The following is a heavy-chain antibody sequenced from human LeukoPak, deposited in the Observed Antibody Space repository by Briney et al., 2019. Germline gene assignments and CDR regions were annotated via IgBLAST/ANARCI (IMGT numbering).Heavy chain of an antibody. Sequence: GASVKVSCKASGYTFTCYGISWLRQAPGQGLEWMGWISAYNGNTNYAQKLQGRVTMTTDTSTSTAYMDLRSLRSDDTAVYYCARGRLSTGTMFDPWGQGTLVTVSS. CDR1: GYTFTCYG. V-gene: IGHV1-18*01. CDR3: ARGRLSTGTMFDP. CDR2: ISAYNGNT. J-gene: IGHJ5*02. D-gene: IGHD1-7*01.